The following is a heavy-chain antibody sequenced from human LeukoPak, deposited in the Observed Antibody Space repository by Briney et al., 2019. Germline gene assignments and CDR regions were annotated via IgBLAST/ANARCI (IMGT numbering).Heavy chain of an antibody. CDR2: IHYNGNT. D-gene: IGHD4-23*01. CDR1: GGSIRSFDNY. J-gene: IGHJ5*02. CDR3: ARGRPRDYGGNISGRRFDP. V-gene: IGHV4-39*07. Sequence: SETLSLTCTVSGGSIRSFDNYWVWIRQPPGKGLEWIGGIHYNGNTYYYPSLKSRVTISVDTSKNQFSLKLSSVTAADTAVYYCARGRPRDYGGNISGRRFDPWGQGTLVTVSS.